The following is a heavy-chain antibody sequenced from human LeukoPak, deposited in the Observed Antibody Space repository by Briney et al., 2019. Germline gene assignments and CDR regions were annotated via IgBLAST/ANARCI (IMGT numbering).Heavy chain of an antibody. CDR3: AREDGSYYYFDY. V-gene: IGHV3-21*01. D-gene: IGHD1-26*01. J-gene: IGHJ4*02. CDR1: GFTFSSYS. Sequence: AGGSLRLSCAASGFTFSSYSMTWVRQAPGKGLEWVSSISSSSSYIYYADSVKGRFTISRDNAKNSLYLQMNSLRAEDTAVYYCAREDGSYYYFDYWGQGTLVTVSS. CDR2: ISSSSSYI.